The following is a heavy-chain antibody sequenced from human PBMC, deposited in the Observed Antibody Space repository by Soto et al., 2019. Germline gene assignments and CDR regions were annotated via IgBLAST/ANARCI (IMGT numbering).Heavy chain of an antibody. CDR3: AKGGTGTTDWFDP. J-gene: IGHJ5*02. Sequence: EVQLLESVGGLVQPGGSLRLSCAASGFTFSSYAMSWVRQAPGKGLEWISVISGSGGRTYYAGSVKGRFTISRDNSKNTLYQQMNSLRAEDTAVYYCAKGGTGTTDWFDPWGQGTLVTVSS. CDR1: GFTFSSYA. V-gene: IGHV3-23*01. D-gene: IGHD1-1*01. CDR2: ISGSGGRT.